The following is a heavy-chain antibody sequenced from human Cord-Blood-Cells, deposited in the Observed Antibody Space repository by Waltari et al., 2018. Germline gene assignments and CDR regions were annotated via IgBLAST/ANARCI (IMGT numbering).Heavy chain of an antibody. D-gene: IGHD3-10*01. CDR1: GGSISSSSYY. J-gene: IGHJ4*02. V-gene: IGHV4-39*01. CDR2: IYYSGGT. CDR3: ARHRDLAWYFDY. Sequence: QLQLQESGPGLVKPSETLSLTCTVSGGSISSSSYYWGWIRQPPGKGLEWIGSIYYSGGTDYIPSLKSRVTISVDTSKNQFSLKLSSVTAADTAVYYCARHRDLAWYFDYWGQGTLVTVSS.